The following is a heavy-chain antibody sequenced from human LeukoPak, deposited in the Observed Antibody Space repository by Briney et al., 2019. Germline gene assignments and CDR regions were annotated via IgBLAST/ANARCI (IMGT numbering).Heavy chain of an antibody. J-gene: IGHJ4*02. D-gene: IGHD3-9*01. CDR2: ISYDGSNK. CDR3: AKTHRSRYIDY. V-gene: IGHV3-30*18. Sequence: GGSLRLSCAASGFTFSSYGMHWVRQAPGKGLEWVAVISYDGSNKYYADSVKGRFTISRDNSKNTLYLQMNSLRAEDTAVYYCAKTHRSRYIDYWGQGTLVTVSS. CDR1: GFTFSSYG.